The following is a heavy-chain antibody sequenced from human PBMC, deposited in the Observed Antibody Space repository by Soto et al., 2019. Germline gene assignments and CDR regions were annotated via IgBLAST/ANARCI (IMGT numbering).Heavy chain of an antibody. D-gene: IGHD1-20*01. CDR1: GFSLSNARMG. CDR3: ARTRKYNWNDWYFDL. CDR2: IFSNDEK. Sequence: QVTLKESGPVLVKPTETLTLTCTVSGFSLSNARMGVSWIRQPPGKALEWLAHIFSNDEKSYSTSRKSRLTISKDTSKSQVVLTMTNMDPVDTATYYCARTRKYNWNDWYFDLWGRGTLVTVSS. V-gene: IGHV2-26*01. J-gene: IGHJ2*01.